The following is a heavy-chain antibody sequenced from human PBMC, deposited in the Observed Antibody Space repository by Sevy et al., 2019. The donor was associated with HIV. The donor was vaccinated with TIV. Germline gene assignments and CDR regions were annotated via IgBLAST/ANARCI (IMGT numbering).Heavy chain of an antibody. CDR1: GFTFSSYA. D-gene: IGHD4-17*01. CDR2: ISGSGGST. CDR3: AKEVRGDPTGAPFDY. V-gene: IGHV3-23*01. Sequence: GGSLRLSCADSGFTFSSYAMSWVRQAPGKGLEWVSAISGSGGSTYYADSVKGRFTISRDNSKNTLYLQMNSLRAEDTAVYYCAKEVRGDPTGAPFDYWGQGTLVTVSS. J-gene: IGHJ4*02.